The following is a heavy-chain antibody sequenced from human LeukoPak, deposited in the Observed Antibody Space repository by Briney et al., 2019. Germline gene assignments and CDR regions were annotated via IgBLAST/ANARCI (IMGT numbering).Heavy chain of an antibody. V-gene: IGHV1-2*02. D-gene: IGHD2-2*02. J-gene: IGHJ3*02. CDR2: INAYSGGT. CDR1: GYTFTDYY. CDR3: ARGGGYCSSTSCYINAFDI. Sequence: VASVTVSCKPSGYTFTDYYIHWVRQVPGQRPEWMGWINAYSGGTNYSQRFRGRVTMTRDTSITTAYLDLNSLTSDDTAIYYCARGGGYCSSTSCYINAFDIWGQGTMVTVSS.